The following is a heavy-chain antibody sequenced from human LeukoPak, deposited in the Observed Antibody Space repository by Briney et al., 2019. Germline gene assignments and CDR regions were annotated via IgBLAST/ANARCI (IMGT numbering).Heavy chain of an antibody. V-gene: IGHV3-7*05. D-gene: IGHD3-10*01. CDR2: INQDGSEK. J-gene: IGHJ4*02. Sequence: GSLRLSCVASGFTFSSHWMSWVRQAPGKGLEWVANINQDGSEKHYVDSVEGRFTISRDNAKKSLYLQMYSLRAEDTAVYYCARDGVAPGIYFDYWGQGTLVTVSS. CDR1: GFTFSSHW. CDR3: ARDGVAPGIYFDY.